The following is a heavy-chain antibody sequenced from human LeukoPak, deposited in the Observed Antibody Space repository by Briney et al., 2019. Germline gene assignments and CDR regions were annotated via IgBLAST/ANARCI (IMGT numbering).Heavy chain of an antibody. D-gene: IGHD2-15*01. CDR3: ARGERYCSGGSCLNPEFDY. J-gene: IGHJ4*02. Sequence: SETLSLTCTVSGGSISSGGYYWSWIRQHPGKGLEWIGYIYYSGSTYYIPSLKSRVTISVDTSKNQFSLKLSSVTAADTAVYYCARGERYCSGGSCLNPEFDYWGQGTLVTVSS. V-gene: IGHV4-31*03. CDR1: GGSISSGGYY. CDR2: IYYSGST.